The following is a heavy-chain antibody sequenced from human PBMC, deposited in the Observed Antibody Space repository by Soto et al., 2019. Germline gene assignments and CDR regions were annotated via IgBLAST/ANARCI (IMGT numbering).Heavy chain of an antibody. Sequence: VQLVQSGAEVKKPGESLKISCKGSGYSFTSYWIGWVRQMPGKGLEWMGIIYPGDSDTRYSPSFQGQVTISADKSSSTAYLQWSSLKASDTAMYYCARSHATYCSGGSCYSLNWFAPWGQGTLVTVSS. D-gene: IGHD2-15*01. CDR2: IYPGDSDT. J-gene: IGHJ5*02. CDR3: ARSHATYCSGGSCYSLNWFAP. CDR1: GYSFTSYW. V-gene: IGHV5-51*01.